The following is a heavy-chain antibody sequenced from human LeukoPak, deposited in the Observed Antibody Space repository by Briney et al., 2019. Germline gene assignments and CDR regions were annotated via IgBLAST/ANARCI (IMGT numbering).Heavy chain of an antibody. CDR2: IYHSGST. CDR3: ARDGTYGPPLDY. J-gene: IGHJ4*02. V-gene: IGHV4-39*07. Sequence: SETLSLTCTVSGGSISSSSYYWGWIRQPPGKGLEWIGSIYHSGSTYYNPSLKSRVTISVDTSKNQFSLKLSSVTAADTAVYYCARDGTYGPPLDYWGQGTLVTVSS. CDR1: GGSISSSSYY. D-gene: IGHD1-26*01.